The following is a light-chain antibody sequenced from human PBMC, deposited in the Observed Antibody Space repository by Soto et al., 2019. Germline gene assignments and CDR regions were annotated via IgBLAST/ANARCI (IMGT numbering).Light chain of an antibody. CDR2: ENN. V-gene: IGLV1-51*02. J-gene: IGLJ1*01. CDR3: GTWDSSLSAVGALYV. CDR1: SSNIGNNY. Sequence: QSVLTQPPSVSAAPGQKVTISCSGSSSNIGNNYVSWYQQLPGTAPKLLIYENNKRPSGIPDRFSGSKSGTSATLGITGLQTGDEADYYCGTWDSSLSAVGALYVFGTGTKVTVL.